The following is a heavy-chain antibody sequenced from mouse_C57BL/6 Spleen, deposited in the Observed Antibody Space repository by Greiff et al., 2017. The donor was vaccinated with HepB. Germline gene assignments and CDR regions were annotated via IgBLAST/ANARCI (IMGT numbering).Heavy chain of an antibody. CDR3: ARPTYDAFRD. V-gene: IGHV1-22*01. Sequence: DVKLQESGPELVKPGASVKMSCKASGYTFTDYNMHWVKQSHGKSLEWIGYINPNNGGTSYNQKFKGKATLTVNKSSSTAYMELRSLTSEDSAVYYCARPTYDAFRDWGQGTTLTVSS. D-gene: IGHD5-5*01. J-gene: IGHJ2*01. CDR2: INPNNGGT. CDR1: GYTFTDYN.